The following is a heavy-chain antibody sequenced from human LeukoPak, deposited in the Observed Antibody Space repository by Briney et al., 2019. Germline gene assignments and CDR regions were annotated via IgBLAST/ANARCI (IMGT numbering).Heavy chain of an antibody. V-gene: IGHV4-59*01. Sequence: PSETLSLTCTVSGGSISSYYWSWIRQPPGKGLEWIGYIYYSGSTNYNPSLKSRVTISVDTSKNQFSLKLSSVTAADTAVYYCARDHPRWGQLVYYYGMDVWGQGTTVTVSS. J-gene: IGHJ6*02. CDR1: GGSISSYY. CDR3: ARDHPRWGQLVYYYGMDV. D-gene: IGHD6-6*01. CDR2: IYYSGST.